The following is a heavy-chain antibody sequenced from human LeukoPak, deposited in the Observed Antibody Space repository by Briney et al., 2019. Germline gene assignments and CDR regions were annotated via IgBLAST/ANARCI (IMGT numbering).Heavy chain of an antibody. CDR3: AKGPMARFDF. CDR2: ISGSGGST. J-gene: IGHJ4*02. V-gene: IGHV3-23*01. CDR1: GFTFSSYA. D-gene: IGHD2-8*01. Sequence: GGSLRLSCAASGFTFSSYAMSWVRQAPGKGLEWVSAISGSGGSTYYADSVKGRFIISRDNSKNTLYLQMNSLRAGDTAVYYCAKGPMARFDFWGQGTLVTVSS.